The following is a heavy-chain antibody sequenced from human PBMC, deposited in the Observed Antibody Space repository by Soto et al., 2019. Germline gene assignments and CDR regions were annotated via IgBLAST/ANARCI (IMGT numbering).Heavy chain of an antibody. Sequence: ASVKVSCKASGYTFTSYGISWVRQAPGQGLEWMGWISAYNGNTNYAQKLQGRVTMTTDTSTSTAYMELRSLRSDDTAVYYCAGDPQWVGTHFFFGIDVWGQGTTVTVS. D-gene: IGHD6-19*01. CDR2: ISAYNGNT. J-gene: IGHJ6*02. V-gene: IGHV1-18*01. CDR3: AGDPQWVGTHFFFGIDV. CDR1: GYTFTSYG.